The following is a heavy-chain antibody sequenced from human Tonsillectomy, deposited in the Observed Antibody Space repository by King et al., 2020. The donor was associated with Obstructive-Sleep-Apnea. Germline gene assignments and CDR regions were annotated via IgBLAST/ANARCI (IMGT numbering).Heavy chain of an antibody. D-gene: IGHD3-16*01. J-gene: IGHJ4*02. CDR1: GFTFSSYW. V-gene: IGHV3-74*01. CDR2: INSDGSST. CDR3: ARDGGLGHFDY. Sequence: DVQLVESGGGLVQPGGSLRLSCAVSGFTFSSYWMHWVRQAPGKGLVWVSRINSDGSSTSYADSVKGRFTISRDNAKNTLYLQLNSLRAEDTAVYYCARDGGLGHFDYWGQGILVTVSS.